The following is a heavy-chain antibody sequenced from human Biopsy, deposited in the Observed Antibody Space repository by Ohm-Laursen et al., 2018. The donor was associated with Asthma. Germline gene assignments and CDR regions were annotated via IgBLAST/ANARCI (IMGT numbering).Heavy chain of an antibody. V-gene: IGHV1-2*06. J-gene: IGHJ5*02. CDR3: ARVQKSPGDRWFDP. CDR1: AYTFIGYH. Sequence: ASVKVSCKASAYTFIGYHLHWVRQAPGEGLEWMGRIHPNGGATIYAQKFQGRVTMTRDTSISTAYMELSRLTSDDTAVYYCARVQKSPGDRWFDPWGQGTLVTVSS. D-gene: IGHD7-27*01. CDR2: IHPNGGAT.